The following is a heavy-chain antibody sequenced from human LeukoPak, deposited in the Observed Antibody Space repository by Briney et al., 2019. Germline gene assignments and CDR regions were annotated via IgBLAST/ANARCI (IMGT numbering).Heavy chain of an antibody. CDR3: AREGLLEVRPSYGFGP. D-gene: IGHD3-3*02. Sequence: LSLTCTVSGGSISSGDYYWSWIRQPPGKGLEWVSYISSSGSTIYYADSVKGRFTISRDNAKNSLYLQMNSLRAEDTAVYYCAREGLLEVRPSYGFGPWGQGTLVTVSS. CDR2: ISSSGSTI. V-gene: IGHV3-11*01. J-gene: IGHJ5*02. CDR1: GGSISSGDYY.